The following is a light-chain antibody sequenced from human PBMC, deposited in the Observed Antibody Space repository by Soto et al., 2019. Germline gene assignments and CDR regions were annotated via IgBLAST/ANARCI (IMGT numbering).Light chain of an antibody. CDR3: QQYNSYSRT. Sequence: IQMTQSPSALSESVGDTGTITCRASQSISSWLAWYQQKQGKAPKXLIYKASSLESGVPSRFSGSGYGTEFNLTISSLQPDDFATYYCQQYNSYSRTFGQGTKVDIK. CDR1: QSISSW. J-gene: IGKJ1*01. V-gene: IGKV1-5*03. CDR2: KAS.